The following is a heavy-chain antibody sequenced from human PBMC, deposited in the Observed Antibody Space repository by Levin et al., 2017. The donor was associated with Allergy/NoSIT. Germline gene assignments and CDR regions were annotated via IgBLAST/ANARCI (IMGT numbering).Heavy chain of an antibody. CDR1: GGSISSYY. Sequence: PSETLSLTCTVSGGSISSYYWSWIRQPPGKGLEWIGYIYYSGSTNYNPSLKSRVTISVDTSKNQFSLKLSSVTAADTAVYYCARFTHYYDILTGYQDDYYYGMDGWGQGTTVTVSS. D-gene: IGHD3-9*01. CDR3: ARFTHYYDILTGYQDDYYYGMDG. CDR2: IYYSGST. V-gene: IGHV4-59*01. J-gene: IGHJ6*02.